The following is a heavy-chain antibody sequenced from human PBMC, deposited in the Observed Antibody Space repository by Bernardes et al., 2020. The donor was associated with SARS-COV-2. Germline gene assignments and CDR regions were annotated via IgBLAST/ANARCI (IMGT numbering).Heavy chain of an antibody. D-gene: IGHD2-15*01. CDR1: EFTISNYE. V-gene: IGHV3-48*03. CDR2: ISSSGETI. Sequence: GGSLRLSCAASEFTISNYEINWVRQAPGKGLECLSYISSSGETIYYADSVKGRFTISRDNAKNSVYLQMNSLRAEDTAVYYCARLNYCSGAGCNAWDAFDLWGQGTLVTVSS. J-gene: IGHJ5*02. CDR3: ARLNYCSGAGCNAWDAFDL.